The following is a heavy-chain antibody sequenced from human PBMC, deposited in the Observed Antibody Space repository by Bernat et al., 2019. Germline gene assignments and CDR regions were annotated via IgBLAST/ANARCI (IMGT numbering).Heavy chain of an antibody. CDR3: ARGHYSTSGSYTVSFYFYGMDV. V-gene: IGHV4-34*01. Sequence: QVQLQQWGAGLLKPSETLSLTCAVYDGSFSGSYWSWIRQPPGKGLEWMGEIYHSGRINYNPSLKSRATISADTSKIQFSLRLSSVTAADTAVYYCARGHYSTSGSYTVSFYFYGMDVWGQGTTVTVSS. CDR2: IYHSGRI. CDR1: DGSFSGSY. J-gene: IGHJ6*02. D-gene: IGHD3-10*01.